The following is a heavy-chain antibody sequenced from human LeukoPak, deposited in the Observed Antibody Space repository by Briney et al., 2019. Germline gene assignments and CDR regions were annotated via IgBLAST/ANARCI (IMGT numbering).Heavy chain of an antibody. D-gene: IGHD6-19*01. CDR3: ASRNIAVAGSTNLDAFDI. CDR1: GFTFSSYS. Sequence: PGGSLRLSCAASGFTFSSYSMNWVRQAPGKGLEWVSSISSSSSYIYYADSVKGRFTISRDNAKNSLYLQMNSLRAEDTAVYYCASRNIAVAGSTNLDAFDIWGQGTMVTVSS. J-gene: IGHJ3*02. CDR2: ISSSSSYI. V-gene: IGHV3-21*04.